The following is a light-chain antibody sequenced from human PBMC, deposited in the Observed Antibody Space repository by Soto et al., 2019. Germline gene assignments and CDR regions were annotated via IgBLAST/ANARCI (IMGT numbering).Light chain of an antibody. J-gene: IGLJ2*01. CDR1: SSDVGGYDY. CDR3: SSYAGSDTL. Sequence: QSALTQPRSVSGSPGQSVTISCTGTSSDVGGYDYVSWYQQHPGKAPKLMIYNVNKRPSGVPDRFSGSKSGNTASLTISGLQADDEDDYYCSSYAGSDTLFGGGTKLTVL. V-gene: IGLV2-11*01. CDR2: NVN.